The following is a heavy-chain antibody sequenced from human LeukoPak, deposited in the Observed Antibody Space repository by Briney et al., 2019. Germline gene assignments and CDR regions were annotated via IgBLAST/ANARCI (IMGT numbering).Heavy chain of an antibody. D-gene: IGHD5-18*01. J-gene: IGHJ3*02. Sequence: GRTLRLSCAASGFTFSSYGMHWVRQAPGKGLEGGAVISYDGSNKYYADSVKGRFTIPRDNSKNTLYLQMNSLRAEDTAVYYCARGEYSYGFEDAFDIWGQGTMVTVSS. CDR1: GFTFSSYG. CDR3: ARGEYSYGFEDAFDI. V-gene: IGHV3-30*03. CDR2: ISYDGSNK.